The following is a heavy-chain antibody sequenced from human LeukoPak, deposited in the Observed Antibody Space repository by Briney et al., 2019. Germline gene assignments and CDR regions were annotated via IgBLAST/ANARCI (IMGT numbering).Heavy chain of an antibody. J-gene: IGHJ4*02. D-gene: IGHD3-10*01. Sequence: SEALSLTCTVSGGSISGSSWTWIRQPPRKGLEWIGYLYHSGSTSYNPSLKSRLTISVNTSKSQFSLNLTSVTAAGTAVYFCAIVNDMVAASTSAFDSWGKGILVTVSA. CDR3: AIVNDMVAASTSAFDS. V-gene: IGHV4-59*12. CDR2: LYHSGST. CDR1: GGSISGSS.